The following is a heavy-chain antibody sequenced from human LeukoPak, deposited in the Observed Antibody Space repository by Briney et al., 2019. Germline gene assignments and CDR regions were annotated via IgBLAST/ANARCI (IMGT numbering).Heavy chain of an antibody. D-gene: IGHD2-15*01. CDR3: ARRASGSGGTQAGMDV. CDR1: GGSISSDLHY. CDR2: ILYTGSS. V-gene: IGHV4-39*01. J-gene: IGHJ6*02. Sequence: PSETLSLTCTVSGGSISSDLHYWDWLRQPPGKGLEWIGSILYTGSSWVKPSLNSRASISVDTSNNQFSLRLHSVHATDTALYYCARRASGSGGTQAGMDVWGQGTTVTVSS.